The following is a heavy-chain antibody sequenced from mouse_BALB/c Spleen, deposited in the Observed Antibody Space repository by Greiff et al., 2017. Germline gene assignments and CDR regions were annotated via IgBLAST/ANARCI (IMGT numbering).Heavy chain of an antibody. D-gene: IGHD4-1*01. CDR1: GFSLTSYG. J-gene: IGHJ4*01. Sequence: VQRVESGPGLVAPSQSLSITCTVSGFSLTSYGVHWVRQPPGKGLEWLGVIWAGGSTNYNSALMSRLSISKDNSKSQVFLKMNSLKTDDTAMYYCARENWDDAMDYWGQGTSVTVSA. V-gene: IGHV2-9*02. CDR2: IWAGGST. CDR3: ARENWDDAMDY.